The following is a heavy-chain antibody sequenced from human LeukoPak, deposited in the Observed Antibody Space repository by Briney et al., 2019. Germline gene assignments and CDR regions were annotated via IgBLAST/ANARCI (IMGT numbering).Heavy chain of an antibody. Sequence: ASVKVSCKASGGTFSSYAISWVRQAPGQGLEWMGGIIPIFGTANYAQKFQGRVTITADESTSTAYMELSSLRSEDTAVYYCARGDYDSSGYNRWGQGTLVTVSS. J-gene: IGHJ5*02. D-gene: IGHD3-22*01. CDR1: GGTFSSYA. V-gene: IGHV1-69*13. CDR2: IIPIFGTA. CDR3: ARGDYDSSGYNR.